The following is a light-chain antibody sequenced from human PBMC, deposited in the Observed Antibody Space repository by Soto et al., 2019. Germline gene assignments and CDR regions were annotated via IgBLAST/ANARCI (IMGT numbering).Light chain of an antibody. CDR2: STS. J-gene: IGKJ4*01. V-gene: IGKV1-6*01. Sequence: AIQMTQSPAALSSSVGERVTITCRASQGIRNDLGWYQQKPGKAPKVLIYSTSSLQSGVPSRFSGSGSGTDFTLTISSLQPEDFATYYCLQAYNYPLTFGGGTKVDIK. CDR3: LQAYNYPLT. CDR1: QGIRND.